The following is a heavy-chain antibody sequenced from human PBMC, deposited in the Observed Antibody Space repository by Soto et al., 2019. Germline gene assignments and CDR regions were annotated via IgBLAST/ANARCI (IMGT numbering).Heavy chain of an antibody. CDR3: TRERLWDWVVGVRFGAFEN. CDR2: IWYDGSNK. Sequence: GWSLRLSCAASEFTCSSYGMHWVRQAPGKGLEWVAVIWYDGSNKYYADSVKGRFTISRDNSKNTLYLQMNSLRAEDTAVYYCTRERLWDWVVGVRFGAFENCAHGTMVTVSS. J-gene: IGHJ3*02. D-gene: IGHD3-16*01. CDR1: EFTCSSYG. V-gene: IGHV3-33*01.